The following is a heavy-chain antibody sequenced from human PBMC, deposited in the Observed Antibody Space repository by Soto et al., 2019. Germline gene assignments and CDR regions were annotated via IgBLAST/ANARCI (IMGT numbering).Heavy chain of an antibody. J-gene: IGHJ6*02. V-gene: IGHV1-69*13. D-gene: IGHD3-10*01. Sequence: SVKVSCKASGGSFSSYAISWVRQAPGQGLEWMGGIIPIFGTANYAQKFQGRVTITADESTSTAYMGLSSLRSEDTAVYYCAIVRGQCRYYYYYGMDVWGQGTTVTVSS. CDR3: AIVRGQCRYYYYYGMDV. CDR1: GGSFSSYA. CDR2: IIPIFGTA.